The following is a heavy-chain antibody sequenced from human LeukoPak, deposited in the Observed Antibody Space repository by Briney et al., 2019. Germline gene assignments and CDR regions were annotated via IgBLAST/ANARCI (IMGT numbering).Heavy chain of an antibody. Sequence: PGRSLSLSCAASGFTFSSYAMHWVRQAPGKGLGWVAVISYGGSNKYYADSVKGRFTISRDNSKNTLYLQMNSLRAEDTAVFYCARVGGEGYWGQGTLVTVSS. CDR2: ISYGGSNK. CDR3: ARVGGEGY. CDR1: GFTFSSYA. V-gene: IGHV3-30*04. J-gene: IGHJ4*02.